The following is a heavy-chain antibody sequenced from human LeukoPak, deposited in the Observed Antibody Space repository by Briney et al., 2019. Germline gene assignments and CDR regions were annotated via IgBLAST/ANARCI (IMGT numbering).Heavy chain of an antibody. Sequence: PSETLSLTCAVYGGSFSGYYWSWIRQPPGKGLEWIGEINHSGSTNYNPSLKSRVTISVDTSKNQFSLELSSVTAADTAVYYCARSSQYYDFWSGYFRSGWFDPWGQGTLVTVSS. D-gene: IGHD3-3*01. CDR3: ARSSQYYDFWSGYFRSGWFDP. V-gene: IGHV4-34*01. CDR2: INHSGST. CDR1: GGSFSGYY. J-gene: IGHJ5*02.